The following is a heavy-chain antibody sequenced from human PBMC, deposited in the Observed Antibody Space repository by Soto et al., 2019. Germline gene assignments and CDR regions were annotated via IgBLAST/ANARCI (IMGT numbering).Heavy chain of an antibody. Sequence: PSETLSLTCAVYGGSFSGYYWSWILKPPGKGLEWIGEINHSGSTNYNPSLKSRVTISVDTSKNQFSLKLSSVTAADTAVYYCARGVAPTKWGQGTLVTVS. V-gene: IGHV4-34*01. CDR3: ARGVAPTK. CDR1: GGSFSGYY. J-gene: IGHJ4*02. D-gene: IGHD2-15*01. CDR2: INHSGST.